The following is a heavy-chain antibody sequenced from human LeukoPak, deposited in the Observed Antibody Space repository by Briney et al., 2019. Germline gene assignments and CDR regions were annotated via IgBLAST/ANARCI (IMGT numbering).Heavy chain of an antibody. CDR2: ISGSGGST. CDR3: AKDVPYSGSYAL. Sequence: PGGSLRLSCAASGFTFSSYSMNWVRQAPGKGLEWVSAISGSGGSTYYADSVKGRFTISRDNSKNTLYLQMNSLRAEDTAVYYCAKDVPYSGSYALWGQGTLVTVSS. J-gene: IGHJ4*02. D-gene: IGHD1-26*01. CDR1: GFTFSSYS. V-gene: IGHV3-23*01.